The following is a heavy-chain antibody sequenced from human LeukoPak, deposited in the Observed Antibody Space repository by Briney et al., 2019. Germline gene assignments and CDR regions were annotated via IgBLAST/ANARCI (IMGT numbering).Heavy chain of an antibody. CDR1: GFTFSSYW. Sequence: GGSLRLSCAASGFTFSSYWMSWVRQAPGKGLEWVANIKQDGSEKYYVDSVKGRFTISRDNAKNSLYLQMNSLRAEDTAVYYCARATVAVYQLLLVANYYMDVWGKGPTVTVSS. CDR2: IKQDGSEK. D-gene: IGHD2-2*01. CDR3: ARATVAVYQLLLVANYYMDV. J-gene: IGHJ6*03. V-gene: IGHV3-7*01.